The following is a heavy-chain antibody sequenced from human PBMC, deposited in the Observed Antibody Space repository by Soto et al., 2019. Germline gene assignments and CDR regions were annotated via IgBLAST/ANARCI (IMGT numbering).Heavy chain of an antibody. Sequence: PGESLKISCKGSGYSFTSYWIGWVRQMPGKGLEWMGIIYPGDSDTRYSPSFQGQVTISADKSISTAYLQWSSLKASDTAMYYCARRGSGSYYPPYYYYYGMDVWGQGTTVTVSS. CDR3: ARRGSGSYYPPYYYYYGMDV. J-gene: IGHJ6*02. D-gene: IGHD1-26*01. CDR1: GYSFTSYW. V-gene: IGHV5-51*01. CDR2: IYPGDSDT.